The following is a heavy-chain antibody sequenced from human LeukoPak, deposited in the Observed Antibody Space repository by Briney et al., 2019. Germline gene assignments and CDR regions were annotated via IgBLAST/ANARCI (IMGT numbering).Heavy chain of an antibody. CDR1: GYSFTSYD. J-gene: IGHJ5*02. D-gene: IGHD4-17*01. Sequence: ASVKVSCKASGYSFTSYDIDLVRQRTGQGLEWMGWMNPSSGNTGYAQKFQGRVTMTMDTSIGTAYMELSSLRSDDSAVYYCARVPNRGDKFDPWGQGTLVTVSS. V-gene: IGHV1-8*01. CDR3: ARVPNRGDKFDP. CDR2: MNPSSGNT.